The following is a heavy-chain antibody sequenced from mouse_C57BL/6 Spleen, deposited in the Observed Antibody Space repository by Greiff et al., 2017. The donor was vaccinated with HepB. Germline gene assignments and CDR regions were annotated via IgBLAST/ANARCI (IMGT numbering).Heavy chain of an antibody. D-gene: IGHD2-4*01. CDR1: GYTFTDYN. CDR2: INPNNGGT. Sequence: EVQLQQSGPELVKPGASVKIPCKASGYTFTDYNMDWVKQSHGKSLEWIGDINPNNGGTFYNQKFKGKATLTVDKSSSTAYMELRSLTSEDTAVYYCARRNYDSYAMDYWGQGTSVTVSS. CDR3: ARRNYDSYAMDY. V-gene: IGHV1-18*01. J-gene: IGHJ4*01.